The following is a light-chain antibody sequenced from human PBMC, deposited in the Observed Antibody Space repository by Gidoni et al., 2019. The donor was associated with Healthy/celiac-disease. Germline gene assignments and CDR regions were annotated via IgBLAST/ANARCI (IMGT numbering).Light chain of an antibody. V-gene: IGKV4-1*01. CDR3: QQYYSTPPT. Sequence: DIGMTQTPDSRAVSLGERATINCKSSQSVLYSSNSKNYLAWYQQKPGPPPKLLIYWASTRDSGGPDRFRGRGSGPDFTLTIRRLSAEDFAVYYCQQYYSTPPTFXQXTKLEIK. CDR2: WAS. J-gene: IGKJ2*01. CDR1: QSVLYSSNSKNY.